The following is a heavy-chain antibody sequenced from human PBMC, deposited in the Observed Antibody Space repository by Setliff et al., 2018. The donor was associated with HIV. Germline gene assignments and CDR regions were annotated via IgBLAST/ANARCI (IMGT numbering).Heavy chain of an antibody. D-gene: IGHD1-26*01. V-gene: IGHV4-61*05. CDR3: ARDHNSGTLHAFDL. CDR2: IYYSGNT. J-gene: IGHJ3*01. Sequence: SETLSLTCTVSGVPTSASTYYWGWIRQPPGKGLEWIGYIYYSGNTNYNPSLKSRVTISLDTSKNQFSLKLISLTAADTAVYYCARDHNSGTLHAFDLWGQGTKVTVSS. CDR1: GVPTSASTYY.